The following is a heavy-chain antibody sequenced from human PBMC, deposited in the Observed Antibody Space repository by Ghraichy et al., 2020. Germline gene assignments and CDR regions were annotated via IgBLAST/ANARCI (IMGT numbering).Heavy chain of an antibody. CDR1: GGSFSGYY. V-gene: IGHV4-34*01. Sequence: ESLNISCAVYGGSFSGYYWSWIRQPPGKGLEWIGEINHSGSTNYNPSLKSRVTISVDTSKNQFSLKLSSVTAADTAVYYCARVGRWELLRYYYYYGMDVWGQGTTVTVSS. CDR2: INHSGST. J-gene: IGHJ6*02. CDR3: ARVGRWELLRYYYYYGMDV. D-gene: IGHD1-26*01.